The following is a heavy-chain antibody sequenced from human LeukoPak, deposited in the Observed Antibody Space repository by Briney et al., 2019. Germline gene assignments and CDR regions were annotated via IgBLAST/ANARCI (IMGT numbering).Heavy chain of an antibody. CDR2: IYYSGST. CDR1: GGSISSSSYY. CDR3: AAFRWEWELLLPDDFDY. D-gene: IGHD1-26*01. Sequence: SETLSLTCTVSGGSISSSSYYWGWIRQPPGKGLEWIGSIYYSGSTYYNPSLKSRVTISVDTSKNQFSLKLSSVTAADTAVYYCAAFRWEWELLLPDDFDYWGQGTLVTVSS. J-gene: IGHJ4*02. V-gene: IGHV4-39*07.